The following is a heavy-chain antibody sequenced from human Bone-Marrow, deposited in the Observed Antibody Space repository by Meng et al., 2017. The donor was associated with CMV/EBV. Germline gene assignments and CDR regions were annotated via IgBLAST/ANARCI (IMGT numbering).Heavy chain of an antibody. CDR1: GGTFSSYT. CDR2: IIPILGIA. D-gene: IGHD2-2*01. Sequence: SVKVSCKASGGTFSSYTISWVRQAPGQGLEWMGRIIPILGIANYAQKFQGRVTITADKSTSTAYMELSSLRSEDTAVYYCARLGYCSSTSCQAYWGQGPRVTGSS. V-gene: IGHV1-69*02. J-gene: IGHJ4*02. CDR3: ARLGYCSSTSCQAY.